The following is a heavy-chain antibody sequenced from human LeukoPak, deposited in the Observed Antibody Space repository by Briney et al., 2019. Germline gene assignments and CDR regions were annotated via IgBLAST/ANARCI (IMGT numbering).Heavy chain of an antibody. D-gene: IGHD2-15*01. CDR3: AREVEGYCSGGSCYSYYYYYHMDV. CDR1: GYTFTSYD. CDR2: MNPNSGNT. V-gene: IGHV1-8*03. J-gene: IGHJ6*03. Sequence: ASVKVSCKASGYTFTSYDINWVRQATGQGLEWMGWMNPNSGNTGYAQKFQGRVTITRNTSISTAYMELSSLRSEDTAVYYCAREVEGYCSGGSCYSYYYYYHMDVWGKGTTVTVSS.